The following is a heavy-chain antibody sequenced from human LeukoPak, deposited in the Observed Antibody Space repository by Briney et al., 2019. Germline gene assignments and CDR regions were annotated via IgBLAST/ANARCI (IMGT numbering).Heavy chain of an antibody. J-gene: IGHJ4*02. CDR1: GFTFSSFQ. CDR3: ARWGHSDYSSFPTKFDC. D-gene: IGHD5-12*01. CDR2: IGGGDSQI. Sequence: GGSLRLSCAASGFTFSSFQMTWVRQAPGKGLEWVSYIGGGDSQIFYADSVKGRFTISRDNAKNLLYLQMSSLRPEDTAIYYCARWGHSDYSSFPTKFDCWGQGTLVTVSS. V-gene: IGHV3-48*03.